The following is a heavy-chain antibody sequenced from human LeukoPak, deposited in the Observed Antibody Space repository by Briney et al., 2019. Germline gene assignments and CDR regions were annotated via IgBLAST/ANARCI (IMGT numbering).Heavy chain of an antibody. J-gene: IGHJ4*02. Sequence: GGSLRLSCAASGLTLGSYAMSWVRQAPGKGLEWVSAISGSGGSTYYADSVKGRFTISRDNSKNTLYLQMNSLRAEDTAVYYCASGTPPQIAARRLFDYWGQGTLVTVSS. V-gene: IGHV3-23*01. D-gene: IGHD6-6*01. CDR3: ASGTPPQIAARRLFDY. CDR1: GLTLGSYA. CDR2: ISGSGGST.